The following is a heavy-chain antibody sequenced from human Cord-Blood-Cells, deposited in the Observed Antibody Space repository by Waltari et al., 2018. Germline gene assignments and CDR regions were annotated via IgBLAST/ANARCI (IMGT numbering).Heavy chain of an antibody. J-gene: IGHJ6*02. CDR3: AREFLDASYRIYYYYGMDV. CDR1: GGSFRGYY. V-gene: IGHV4-34*01. Sequence: QVQLQPWGAGLLKPSETLSLTCAVYGGSFRGYYWSWIRQPPGKGLEWIGEINHSGSTNYNPSLKSRVTISVDTSKNQFSLKLSSVTAADTAVYYCAREFLDASYRIYYYYGMDVWGQGTTVTVSS. CDR2: INHSGST. D-gene: IGHD3-3*01.